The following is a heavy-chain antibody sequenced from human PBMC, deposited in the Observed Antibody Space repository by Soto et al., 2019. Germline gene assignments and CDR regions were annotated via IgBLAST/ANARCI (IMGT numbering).Heavy chain of an antibody. CDR3: VVDQFHFDY. V-gene: IGHV3-23*01. J-gene: IGHJ4*02. Sequence: GSLSLSCSASGFSFINSAMSWVRQAPGKGLEWVSAISRTGSPTYYADSVAGRFTISRDNSKNTLYLQMNSLSADDTALYYCVVDQFHFDYWAPGTLVTVSS. CDR1: GFSFINSA. D-gene: IGHD2-2*01. CDR2: ISRTGSPT.